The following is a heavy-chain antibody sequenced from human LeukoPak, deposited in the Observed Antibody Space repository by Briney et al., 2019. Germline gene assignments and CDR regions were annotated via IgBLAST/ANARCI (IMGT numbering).Heavy chain of an antibody. CDR3: ARSTVTTGLAFDY. V-gene: IGHV3-21*01. Sequence: GGSLRLSCAASGFTFSSYSMNWVRQAPGKGLEWVSSISSSSNYIYYADSVKGRFTISRDNAKNSLYLQMNSLRAEDTAVYYCARSTVTTGLAFDYWGQGTLVTVSS. J-gene: IGHJ4*02. CDR2: ISSSSNYI. D-gene: IGHD4-11*01. CDR1: GFTFSSYS.